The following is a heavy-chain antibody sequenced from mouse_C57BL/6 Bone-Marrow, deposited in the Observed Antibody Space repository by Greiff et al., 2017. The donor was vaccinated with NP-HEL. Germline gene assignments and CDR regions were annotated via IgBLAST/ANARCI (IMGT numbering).Heavy chain of an antibody. CDR3: ARDHYYAMDY. Sequence: EVQRVESGPGLVKPSQSLSLTCSVTGYSITSGYYWNWIRQFPGNKLEWMGYISYDGSNNYNPSLKNRISITRDTSKNQCFLKLNSVTTEDTATYYCARDHYYAMDYWGQGTSVTVSS. CDR2: ISYDGSN. CDR1: GYSITSGYY. V-gene: IGHV3-6*01. J-gene: IGHJ4*01.